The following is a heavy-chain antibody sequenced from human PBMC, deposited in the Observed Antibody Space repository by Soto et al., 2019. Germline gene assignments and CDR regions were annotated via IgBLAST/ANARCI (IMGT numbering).Heavy chain of an antibody. J-gene: IGHJ3*02. CDR2: IIPVLDIP. CDR3: TRVNGSPAFDI. D-gene: IGHD2-15*01. V-gene: IGHV1-69*02. Sequence: QVQLVQSGAEVKKPGSSVKVSCKASGDTFSNCTISWVRQAPGQGLEWMGRIIPVLDIPNYAQKFQDRVTITADKSTSTSYMELSSLRSEDTAVYYCTRVNGSPAFDIWGQGTMVTVSS. CDR1: GDTFSNCT.